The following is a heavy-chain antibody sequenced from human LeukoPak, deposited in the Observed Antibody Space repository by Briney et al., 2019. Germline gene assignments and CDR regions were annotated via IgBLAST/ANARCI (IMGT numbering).Heavy chain of an antibody. CDR1: GFTFSSYA. D-gene: IGHD6-19*01. CDR2: ISGSGGST. CDR3: AKDLDSYSRGWNTLDY. Sequence: QLGGSLRLSCAASGFTFSSYAMSWVRQAPGKGLEWVSAISGSGGSTYYADSVKGRFTISRDNSKNTLYLQMNSLRAEDTAVYYCAKDLDSYSRGWNTLDYWGQGTLVTVSS. J-gene: IGHJ4*02. V-gene: IGHV3-23*01.